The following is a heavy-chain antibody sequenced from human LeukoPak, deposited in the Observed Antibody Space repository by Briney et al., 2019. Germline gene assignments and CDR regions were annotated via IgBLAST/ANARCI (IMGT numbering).Heavy chain of an antibody. Sequence: GASVKVSCKASGYTFTSYYMHWVRQAPGQGLEWMGWINPNSGGTNYAQKFQGRVTMTRDTSISTAYMELSRLRSDDTAVYYCAREADYGDYPDYWGQGTLVTVSS. V-gene: IGHV1-2*02. J-gene: IGHJ4*02. CDR2: INPNSGGT. CDR1: GYTFTSYY. D-gene: IGHD4-17*01. CDR3: AREADYGDYPDY.